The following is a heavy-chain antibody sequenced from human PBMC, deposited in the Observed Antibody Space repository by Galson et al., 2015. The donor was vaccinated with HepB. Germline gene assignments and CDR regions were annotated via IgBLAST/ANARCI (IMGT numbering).Heavy chain of an antibody. J-gene: IGHJ4*02. D-gene: IGHD3-3*01. Sequence: SVKVSCKASGYTFTSYGISWVRQAPGQGLEWMGWISAYNGNTNYAQKLQGRVTMTTDTSTSTAYMELRSLRSDDTAVYYCARGDVLRFLEWLSPLDYWGQGTLVAVSS. CDR1: GYTFTSYG. CDR2: ISAYNGNT. V-gene: IGHV1-18*01. CDR3: ARGDVLRFLEWLSPLDY.